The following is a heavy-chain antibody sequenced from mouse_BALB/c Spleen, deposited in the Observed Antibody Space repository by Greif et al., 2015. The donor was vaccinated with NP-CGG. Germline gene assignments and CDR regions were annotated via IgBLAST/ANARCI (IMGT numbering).Heavy chain of an antibody. Sequence: DLVKPGASVKLSCKASGYTFTSYWINWIKQRPGQGLEWIGRIAPGSGSTYYNEMFKGKATLTVDTSSSTAYIQLSSLSSVDSAVYFCANDYYGSRGFAYWGQGTLVTFSA. CDR1: GYTFTSYW. CDR2: IAPGSGST. D-gene: IGHD1-1*01. CDR3: ANDYYGSRGFAY. V-gene: IGHV1S41*01. J-gene: IGHJ3*01.